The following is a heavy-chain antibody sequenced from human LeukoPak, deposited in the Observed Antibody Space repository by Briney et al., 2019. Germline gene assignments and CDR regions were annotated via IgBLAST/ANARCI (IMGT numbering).Heavy chain of an antibody. CDR1: GFTFSSYS. V-gene: IGHV3-48*04. CDR3: ARAVVVVVAAPVYYGMDV. D-gene: IGHD2-15*01. CDR2: ISSTSSTI. J-gene: IGHJ6*02. Sequence: GGSLRLSCVASGFTFSSYSVNWVRQAPGKGLEWVSYISSTSSTIYYADSVKGRFTISRDNAKKSMYLQINSLTAEDTAVYYCARAVVVVVAAPVYYGMDVWGQGTTVTVSS.